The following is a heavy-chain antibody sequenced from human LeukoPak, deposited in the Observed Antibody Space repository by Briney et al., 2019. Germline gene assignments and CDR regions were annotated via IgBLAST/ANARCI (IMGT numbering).Heavy chain of an antibody. CDR3: ARRGYDILPGYYFDY. J-gene: IGHJ4*02. CDR2: IYPTDSAT. CDR1: GSRFANYW. V-gene: IGHV5-51*01. D-gene: IGHD3-9*01. Sequence: GESLKISCKGSGSRFANYWIGWVRQMPGKGLEWMGIIYPTDSATKYSPSFQGQVTISVDKSNSTAYLRWSSLKASDTAMYYCARRGYDILPGYYFDYWGQGTLVTVSS.